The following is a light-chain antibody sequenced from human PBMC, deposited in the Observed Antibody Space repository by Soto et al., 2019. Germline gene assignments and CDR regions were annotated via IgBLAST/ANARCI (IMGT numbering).Light chain of an antibody. CDR1: QSALYSSNNKNY. CDR2: WAS. Sequence: DIVMTQSPDSLAVSLGERATINCKSSQSALYSSNNKNYLAWYQQKPGQPPKLLIYWASTRESGVPDRFSGSGSGTDFNLTISSLHAEDVAVYYCQQYYSTPWTFGQGTKVEIK. J-gene: IGKJ1*01. V-gene: IGKV4-1*01. CDR3: QQYYSTPWT.